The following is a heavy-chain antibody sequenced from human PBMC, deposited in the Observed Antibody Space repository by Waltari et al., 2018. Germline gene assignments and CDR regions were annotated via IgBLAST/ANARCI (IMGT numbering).Heavy chain of an antibody. CDR2: IKSKTDGGTT. CDR3: TTTSFVEQQLVLGWDY. J-gene: IGHJ4*02. D-gene: IGHD6-13*01. V-gene: IGHV3-15*01. Sequence: EVQLVESGGGLGKRGGSLRLSWAAAGFTFSNVWMSWVRQAPGKGLEWVGRIKSKTDGGTTDYAAPVKGRFTISRDDSKNTLYLQMNSLKTEDTAVYYCTTTSFVEQQLVLGWDYWGQGTLVTVSS. CDR1: GFTFSNVW.